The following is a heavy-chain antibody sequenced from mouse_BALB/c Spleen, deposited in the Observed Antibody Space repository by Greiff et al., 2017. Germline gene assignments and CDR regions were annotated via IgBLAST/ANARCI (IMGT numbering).Heavy chain of an antibody. V-gene: IGHV3-6*02. CDR1: GYSITSGYY. CDR3: AGGWLLPFFAY. CDR2: ISYDGSN. J-gene: IGHJ3*01. Sequence: ESGPGLVKPSQSLSLTCSVTGYSITSGYYWNWIRQFPGNKLEWMGYISYDGSNNYNPSLKNRISITRDTSKNQFFLKLNSVTTEDTATYYCAGGWLLPFFAYWGQGTLVTVSA. D-gene: IGHD2-3*01.